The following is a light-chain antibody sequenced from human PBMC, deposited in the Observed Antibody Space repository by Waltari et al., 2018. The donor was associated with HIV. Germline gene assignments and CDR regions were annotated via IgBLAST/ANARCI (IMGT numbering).Light chain of an antibody. CDR2: WAS. V-gene: IGKV4-1*01. CDR1: QSVLYSSNNKNY. J-gene: IGKJ4*01. CDR3: QQYYSTPPT. Sequence: DIVMTQSPDSLAVSLGERATINCKSSQSVLYSSNNKNYLAWYQQKPGQPPKLPIYWASTRESGVPDRISGSGSGTDFTLTINSLQAEDVALYFCQQYYSTPPTFGGGTKVEIK.